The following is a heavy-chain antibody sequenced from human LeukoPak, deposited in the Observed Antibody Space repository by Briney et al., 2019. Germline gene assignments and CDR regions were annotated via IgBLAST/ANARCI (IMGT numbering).Heavy chain of an antibody. D-gene: IGHD6-13*01. CDR1: GYSFTSYW. J-gene: IGHJ4*02. CDR2: IYPGDSDT. V-gene: IGHV5-51*01. CDR3: ARQSVRQQLGPVDY. Sequence: GESLKISCQGSGYSFTSYWIGWVRQMPGKGLEWMGIIYPGDSDTRYSPSFQGQVTISTDKSISTAYLQWSSLKASDTAMYYCARQSVRQQLGPVDYWGQGTLVTVSS.